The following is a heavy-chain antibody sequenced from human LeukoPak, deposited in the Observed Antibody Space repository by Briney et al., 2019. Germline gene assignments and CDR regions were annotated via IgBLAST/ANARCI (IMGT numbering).Heavy chain of an antibody. CDR1: GGSISSYY. CDR2: IYYSGST. D-gene: IGHD5-18*01. CDR3: ASTDTAMELDY. Sequence: SETLSLTCTVSGGSISSYYWSWIRQPPGKGLEWIGYIYYSGSTNYNPSLKGRVTISVDTSKNQFSLKLSSVTAADTAVYYCASTDTAMELDYWGQGTLVTVSS. V-gene: IGHV4-59*01. J-gene: IGHJ4*02.